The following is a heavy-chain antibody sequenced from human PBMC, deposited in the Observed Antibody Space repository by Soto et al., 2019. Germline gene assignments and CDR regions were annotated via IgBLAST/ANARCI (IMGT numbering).Heavy chain of an antibody. Sequence: PSETLSLTCTVSGGSISSGGYYWSWIRQHPGKGLGWIGYIYYSGSTYYNPSLKSRVTISVDTSKNQFSLKLSSVTAADTAVYYCARDSYYYDSSGTIRPGMDVWGQGTTVTVSS. V-gene: IGHV4-31*03. CDR3: ARDSYYYDSSGTIRPGMDV. CDR2: IYYSGST. D-gene: IGHD3-22*01. CDR1: GGSISSGGYY. J-gene: IGHJ6*02.